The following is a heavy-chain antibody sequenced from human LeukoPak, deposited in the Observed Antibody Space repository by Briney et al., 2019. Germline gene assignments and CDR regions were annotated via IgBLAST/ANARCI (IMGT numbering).Heavy chain of an antibody. D-gene: IGHD5-24*01. V-gene: IGHV1-69*13. CDR1: GGTFISYA. CDR2: IIPIFGTA. J-gene: IGHJ4*02. CDR3: AREPSRDGYNWVDY. Sequence: ASVKVSCKASGGTFISYAISWVRQAPGQGLEWMGGIIPIFGTANYAQKFQGRVTITADESTSTAYMELSSLRSEDTAVYYCAREPSRDGYNWVDYWGQGTLVTVSS.